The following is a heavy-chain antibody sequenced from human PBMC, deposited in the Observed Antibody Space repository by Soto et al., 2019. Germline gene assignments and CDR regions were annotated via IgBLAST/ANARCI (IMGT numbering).Heavy chain of an antibody. J-gene: IGHJ4*02. D-gene: IGHD1-26*01. CDR1: GCTFSSYA. V-gene: IGHV1-69*13. Sequence: GASVKVSCKASGCTFSSYAISCVRQAPGQGLEWMGGIIPIFGTANYAQKFQGRVTITADESTSTAYMELSSLRSEDTAVYYCARVEPEVGATTGPFDYWGQGTLVTVSS. CDR3: ARVEPEVGATTGPFDY. CDR2: IIPIFGTA.